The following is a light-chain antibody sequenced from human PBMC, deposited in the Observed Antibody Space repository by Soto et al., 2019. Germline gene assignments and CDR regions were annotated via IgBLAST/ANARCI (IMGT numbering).Light chain of an antibody. V-gene: IGKV3-15*01. Sequence: EMVLTQSPATLSVSPGERATLSCMASQDVSSNLAWYQQKPGQAPSLLVYAPSTRATGVPARFSGSGSGTEFTLTISSLQSEDFAVYYCQQYKNWPPSTFGQGTRLEIK. J-gene: IGKJ5*01. CDR1: QDVSSN. CDR3: QQYKNWPPST. CDR2: APS.